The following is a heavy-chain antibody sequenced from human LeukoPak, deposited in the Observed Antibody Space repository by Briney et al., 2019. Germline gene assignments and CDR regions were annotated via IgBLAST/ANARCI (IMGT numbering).Heavy chain of an antibody. CDR3: ARTLSYSGGDCYQLGFDP. V-gene: IGHV1-69*13. D-gene: IGHD2-21*02. Sequence: SVKVSCKASGGTFSSYAISWVRQAPGQGLEWMGGIIPIFGTANYAQKFQGRVTITADESTSTAYMELSSLSSEDTAVYYCARTLSYSGGDCYQLGFDPWGQGTLVTVSS. CDR2: IIPIFGTA. CDR1: GGTFSSYA. J-gene: IGHJ5*02.